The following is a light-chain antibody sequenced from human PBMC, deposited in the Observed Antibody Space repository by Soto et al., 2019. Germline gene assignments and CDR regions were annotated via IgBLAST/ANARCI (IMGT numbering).Light chain of an antibody. V-gene: IGKV1-5*03. CDR2: RPS. Sequence: DIQMTQSPSTLSAYVGERVTITCRASQSISPWLAWYQKKPGKAPNLLIYRPSNLQTGVPSRFSGSGSGTDFTLSITSPQTDDFATYDCQHYSSPRYTFGQGTKLEIE. CDR1: QSISPW. CDR3: QHYSSPRYT. J-gene: IGKJ2*01.